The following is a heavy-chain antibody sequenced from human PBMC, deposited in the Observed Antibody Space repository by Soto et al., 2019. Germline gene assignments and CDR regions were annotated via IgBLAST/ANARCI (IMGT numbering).Heavy chain of an antibody. D-gene: IGHD3-10*01. Sequence: PGGSLRLSCSASGFTVSSNYMSWVRQAPGKGLEWVSVIYSGGSTYYADSVKGRFTISRDNSKNTLYLQMNSLRAEDTAVYYCARTAFGFVYNWGQGTLVTVSS. CDR1: GFTVSSNY. V-gene: IGHV3-53*01. J-gene: IGHJ4*02. CDR3: ARTAFGFVYN. CDR2: IYSGGST.